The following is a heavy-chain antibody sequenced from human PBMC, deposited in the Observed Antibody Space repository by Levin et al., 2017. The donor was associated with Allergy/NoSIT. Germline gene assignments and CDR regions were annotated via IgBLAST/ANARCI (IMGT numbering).Heavy chain of an antibody. V-gene: IGHV2-5*02. CDR2: IYWDDDT. D-gene: IGHD3-10*01. J-gene: IGHJ4*02. CDR3: THGQLSVGESGRLTHYDY. CDR1: GFSLSTSGVS. Sequence: ESGPTLVKPTQTLTLTCTFSGFSLSTSGVSVGWIRQPPGKALEWLALIYWDDDTRYSPSLKSRLTITKDTAENQVVLTMANMDPMDTATYYCTHGQLSVGESGRLTHYDYWGQGTLVTVSS.